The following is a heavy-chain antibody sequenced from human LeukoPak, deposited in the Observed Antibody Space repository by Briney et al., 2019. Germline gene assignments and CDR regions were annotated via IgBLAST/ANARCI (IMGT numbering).Heavy chain of an antibody. J-gene: IGHJ4*02. CDR2: IYYSGST. Sequence: SETLSLTCTVSGGSISNYYWIWIRQPPGKGLEWIGFIYYSGSTNYNPSLKSRVTMSVDTSKKQFSLKLTSVTAADTAMYYCARAKASTVLNDWGQGTLVTVSS. D-gene: IGHD4-17*01. CDR1: GGSISNYY. CDR3: ARAKASTVLND. V-gene: IGHV4-59*01.